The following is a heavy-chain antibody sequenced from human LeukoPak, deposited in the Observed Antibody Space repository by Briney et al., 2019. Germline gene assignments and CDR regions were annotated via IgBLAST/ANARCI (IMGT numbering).Heavy chain of an antibody. D-gene: IGHD5-12*01. CDR1: GGSISSYY. CDR2: IYYSGIT. V-gene: IGHV4-59*01. Sequence: PSETLSLTCTVSGGSISSYYWSWIRQLPGKGLEWIGYIYYSGITNYNPSLKSRVTISVDTSKNQFSLKLSSVTAADTAVYYCAKGSGYDSLDFWGQGTLVTVSS. J-gene: IGHJ4*02. CDR3: AKGSGYDSLDF.